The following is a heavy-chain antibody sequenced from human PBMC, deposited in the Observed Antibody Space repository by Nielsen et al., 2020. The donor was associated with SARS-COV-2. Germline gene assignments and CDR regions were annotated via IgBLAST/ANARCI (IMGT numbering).Heavy chain of an antibody. Sequence: SETLSSTATSLGAPSASITYTGGWIRQPPGKGREWIGTLLFIGSTSYNPSLKSRVTISVDTSKNQFSLKLSSVTAADTSVYYCARGGTIFGVVTRMDVWGQGTTVTVSS. CDR2: LLFIGST. V-gene: IGHV4-39*07. D-gene: IGHD3-3*01. J-gene: IGHJ6*02. CDR1: GAPSASITYT. CDR3: ARGGTIFGVVTRMDV.